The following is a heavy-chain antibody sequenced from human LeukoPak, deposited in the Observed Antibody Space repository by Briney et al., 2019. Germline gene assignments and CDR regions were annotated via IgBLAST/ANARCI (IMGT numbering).Heavy chain of an antibody. D-gene: IGHD3-9*01. J-gene: IGHJ4*02. CDR1: GFTFSSYG. CDR2: ISYDGSNK. V-gene: IGHV3-30*18. Sequence: GGSLRLSCAASGFTFSSYGMHWVRQAPGKGLEWVAVISYDGSNKYYADSVKGRFTISRDNSKNTLYLQMNSLRAEDTAVYYCAKPRSLRHFDWLLPDYWGQGTLVTVSS. CDR3: AKPRSLRHFDWLLPDY.